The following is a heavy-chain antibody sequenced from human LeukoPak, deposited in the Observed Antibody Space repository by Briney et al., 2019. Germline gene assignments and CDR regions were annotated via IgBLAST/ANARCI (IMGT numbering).Heavy chain of an antibody. CDR2: IYPGDSDT. J-gene: IGHJ4*02. Sequence: GESLKISCKGSGYRFTSYWIAWVRQMPGKGLEWMGSIYPGDSDTRYGPSFQGQVTISADKSITTAYLQWSSLKASDTAMYYCATPQVSGWNFDYWGQGTLVTVSS. V-gene: IGHV5-51*01. CDR1: GYRFTSYW. CDR3: ATPQVSGWNFDY. D-gene: IGHD6-19*01.